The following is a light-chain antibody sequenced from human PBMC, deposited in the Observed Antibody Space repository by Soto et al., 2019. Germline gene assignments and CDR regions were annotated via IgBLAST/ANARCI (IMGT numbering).Light chain of an antibody. CDR1: QSVRSN. V-gene: IGKV3-11*01. CDR2: DVS. CDR3: QQRDNWPWT. J-gene: IGKJ1*01. Sequence: EIVLTQSPATLSLSPGERATLSCRASQSVRSNLAWYQHKPGQAPRLLIYDVSNRATGIPGRFSGSGFGTDLTRTISNVEPEDFAVYYCQQRDNWPWTFGQGAKVEIK.